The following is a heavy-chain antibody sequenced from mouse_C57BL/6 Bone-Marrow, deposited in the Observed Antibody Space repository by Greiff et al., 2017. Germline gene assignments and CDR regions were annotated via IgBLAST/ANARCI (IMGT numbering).Heavy chain of an antibody. V-gene: IGHV1-80*01. D-gene: IGHD1-1*01. CDR2: IYPGDGDT. J-gene: IGHJ2*01. CDR1: GYAFSSYW. Sequence: QVQLKQSGAELVKPGASVKISCKASGYAFSSYWMNWVKQRPGKGLEWIGQIYPGDGDTNYNGKFKGKATLTADKSSSTAYMQLISLTSEDSAVFFFARFNYYGSSWGYWGQGTTLTVSS. CDR3: ARFNYYGSSWGY.